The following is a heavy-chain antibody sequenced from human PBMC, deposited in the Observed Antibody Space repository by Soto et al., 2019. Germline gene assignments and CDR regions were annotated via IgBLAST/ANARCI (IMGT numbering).Heavy chain of an antibody. Sequence: PGGSLRLSCAASGFTFSSYAMSWVRQAPGKGLEWVSAISGSGGSTYYADSVKGRFTISRDNSKNTLYLQMNSLRAEDTAVYYCAKDKSIAARSSAYYYYGMDVWGQGTTVTVSS. CDR1: GFTFSSYA. V-gene: IGHV3-23*01. CDR3: AKDKSIAARSSAYYYYGMDV. CDR2: ISGSGGST. D-gene: IGHD6-6*01. J-gene: IGHJ6*02.